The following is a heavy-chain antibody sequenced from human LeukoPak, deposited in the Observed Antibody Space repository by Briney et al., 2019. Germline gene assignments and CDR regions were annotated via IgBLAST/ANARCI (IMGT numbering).Heavy chain of an antibody. CDR1: GFTFSSYG. V-gene: IGHV3-30*03. J-gene: IGHJ6*02. Sequence: SGGSLRLSCAASGFTFSSYGMHWVRQAPGKGLEWVAVISYDGSNKYYADSVKGRFTISRDNSKNTLYLQMNSLRAEDTAVYHCARDTPKSSEDYYYYGMDVWGQGTTVTVSS. CDR2: ISYDGSNK. CDR3: ARDTPKSSEDYYYYGMDV.